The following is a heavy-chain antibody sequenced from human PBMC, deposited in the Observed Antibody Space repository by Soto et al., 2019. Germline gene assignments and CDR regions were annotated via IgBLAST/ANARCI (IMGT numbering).Heavy chain of an antibody. D-gene: IGHD6-6*01. CDR2: IWYDGSNK. CDR3: ARDIAARRDYYYGMDV. Sequence: PGGSLRLSCAASGFTFSSYGMHWVRQAPGKGLEWVAVIWYDGSNKYYADSVKGRFTISRDNSKNTLYLQMNSLRAEDTAVYYCARDIAARRDYYYGMDVWGQGTKATVSS. J-gene: IGHJ6*02. V-gene: IGHV3-33*01. CDR1: GFTFSSYG.